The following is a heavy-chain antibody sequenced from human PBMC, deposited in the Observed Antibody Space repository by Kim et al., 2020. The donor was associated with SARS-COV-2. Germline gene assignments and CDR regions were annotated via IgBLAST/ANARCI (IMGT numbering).Heavy chain of an antibody. D-gene: IGHD1-1*01. CDR3: ARHRSCGWNGYFDS. J-gene: IGHJ4*02. V-gene: IGHV3-7*03. Sequence: YVTSVKGRFTVSRDNAKNSLYLKMNGLRPEDTALYYWARHRSCGWNGYFDSWGQGTLVTVSS.